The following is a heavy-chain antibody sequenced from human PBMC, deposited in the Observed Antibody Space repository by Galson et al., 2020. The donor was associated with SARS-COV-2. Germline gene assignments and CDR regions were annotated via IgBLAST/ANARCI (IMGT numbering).Heavy chain of an antibody. CDR2: VHSTGNT. V-gene: IGHV4-61*01. D-gene: IGHD3-3*01. Sequence: LETLSLTCTVSGGSVGGGSSSYYYWNWIRQSPRKGLEWIGQVHSTGNTKYNPSLKNRVTMSIVTSKNQFSLRVTSMNAADTAIYYCARTEWPKYYCDSWGQGILVTVSS. CDR3: ARTEWPKYYCDS. J-gene: IGHJ4*02. CDR1: GGSVGGGSSSYYY.